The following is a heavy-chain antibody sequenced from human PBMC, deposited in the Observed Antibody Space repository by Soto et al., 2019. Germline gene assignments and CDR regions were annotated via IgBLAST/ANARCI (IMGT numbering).Heavy chain of an antibody. J-gene: IGHJ6*02. Sequence: LPCAAFGLTCVSYAMHWVRQAPGKGLEWVAVISYDGSNKYYADSVKGRFTISRDNSKNTLYLQMNSLRAEDTAVYYCASQYAQYYYGMDVWGQGTTVTVYS. CDR3: ASQYAQYYYGMDV. CDR2: ISYDGSNK. CDR1: GLTCVSYA. V-gene: IGHV3-30-3*01. D-gene: IGHD2-2*01.